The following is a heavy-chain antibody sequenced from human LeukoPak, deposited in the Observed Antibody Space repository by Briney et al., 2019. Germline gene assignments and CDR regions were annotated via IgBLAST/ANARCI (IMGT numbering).Heavy chain of an antibody. CDR1: GITYCCYG. CDR2: ISYDGREK. J-gene: IGHJ4*02. D-gene: IGHD3-22*01. V-gene: IGHV3-30*18. Sequence: GGSLRLSCAASGITYCCYGMHWVRQAPGKGLEWVAVISYDGREKHYADSVKGRFTISRDNSKDTLHLQMNSLRAEDTAVYYCAKGHDSSGYYWSYFDHWGQGTLVTVSS. CDR3: AKGHDSSGYYWSYFDH.